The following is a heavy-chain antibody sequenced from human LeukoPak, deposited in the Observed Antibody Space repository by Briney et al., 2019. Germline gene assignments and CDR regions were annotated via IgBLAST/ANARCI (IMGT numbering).Heavy chain of an antibody. D-gene: IGHD3-16*01. CDR2: IYYSGST. V-gene: IGHV4-59*08. Sequence: SETLSLTCIVSGDSISSYYWSWIRQPPGKGLEWIGYIYYSGSTNYNPSLKSRVTISLDTSMNQFSLKVSSVTAAETAVYYCARHLWPPYFDSWGQGTLVTVSS. CDR3: ARHLWPPYFDS. J-gene: IGHJ4*02. CDR1: GDSISSYY.